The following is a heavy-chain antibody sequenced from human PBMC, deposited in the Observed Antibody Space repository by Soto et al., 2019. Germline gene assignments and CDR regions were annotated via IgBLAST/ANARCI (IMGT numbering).Heavy chain of an antibody. V-gene: IGHV1-69*13. J-gene: IGHJ6*02. Sequence: SVKVSCKASGGTFSSYAISWVRQAPGQGLEWMGGIIPIFGTANYAQKFQGRVTITADESTSTAYMELSSLRSEDTAVYYCARVCYSSSWDTDYGMDVWGQGTTVTVS. CDR1: GGTFSSYA. CDR2: IIPIFGTA. D-gene: IGHD6-13*01. CDR3: ARVCYSSSWDTDYGMDV.